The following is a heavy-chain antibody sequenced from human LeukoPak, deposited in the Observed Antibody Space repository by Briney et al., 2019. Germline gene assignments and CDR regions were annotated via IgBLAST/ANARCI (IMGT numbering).Heavy chain of an antibody. CDR3: VKDRTVPLRVVVITYFDY. J-gene: IGHJ4*02. CDR1: GFTFSSYA. Sequence: RPGGSLRLSCSASGFTFSSYAMHWVRQAPGKGLEYVSAISSNGGSTYYADSVKGRFTISRDNSKNTLYLQMSSLRAEDTAVYYCVKDRTVPLRVVVITYFDYWGQGTLVTVSS. V-gene: IGHV3-64D*06. CDR2: ISSNGGST. D-gene: IGHD3-22*01.